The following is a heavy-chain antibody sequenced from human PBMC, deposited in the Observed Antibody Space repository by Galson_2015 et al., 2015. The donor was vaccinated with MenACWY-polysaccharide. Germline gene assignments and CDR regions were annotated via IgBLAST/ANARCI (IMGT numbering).Heavy chain of an antibody. D-gene: IGHD2-21*01. J-gene: IGHJ4*02. CDR1: GFTFRTFP. CDR3: AKSGGDGVTVFATVPTAPES. Sequence: SLRLSCAASGFTFRTFPMNWVRQTPGKGLEWVAGISGSGNSAFYADSVRGRFTISRDNSRNTSYLQMNSLRADDTALYYCAKSGGDGVTVFATVPTAPESWGQGTLVTVSS. CDR2: ISGSGNSA. V-gene: IGHV3-23*01.